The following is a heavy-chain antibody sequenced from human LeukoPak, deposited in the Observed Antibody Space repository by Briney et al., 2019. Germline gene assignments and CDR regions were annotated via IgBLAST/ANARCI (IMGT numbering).Heavy chain of an antibody. CDR2: ISYDGGYQ. Sequence: GGSLRLSCAASGFTFTSYGIPWVRQAPGKGLEWVAVISYDGGYQYYADSVKGRFIISRDNSENTVYLQLISLRAEDTAVYYCAKDRRLMSPHYGMDVWGQGTTVIVSS. V-gene: IGHV3-30*18. CDR3: AKDRRLMSPHYGMDV. D-gene: IGHD2-21*02. CDR1: GFTFTSYG. J-gene: IGHJ6*02.